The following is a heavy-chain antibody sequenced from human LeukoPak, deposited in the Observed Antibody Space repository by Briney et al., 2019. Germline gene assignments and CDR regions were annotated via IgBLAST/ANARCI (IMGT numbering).Heavy chain of an antibody. Sequence: TGGSLRLSCAASGFTFSSYAMSWVRQAPGKGLEWVSAISGSGGSTYYADSVKGRFTISRDNSKNTLYLQMNSLRAEDTAVCYCAKAIRAPEYYFDYWGQGTLVTVSS. CDR1: GFTFSSYA. CDR2: ISGSGGST. V-gene: IGHV3-23*01. J-gene: IGHJ4*02. CDR3: AKAIRAPEYYFDY. D-gene: IGHD5-12*01.